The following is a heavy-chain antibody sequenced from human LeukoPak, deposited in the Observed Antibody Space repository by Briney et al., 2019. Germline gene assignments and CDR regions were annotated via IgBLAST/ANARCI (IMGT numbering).Heavy chain of an antibody. D-gene: IGHD2-2*01. V-gene: IGHV3-49*03. J-gene: IGHJ6*02. CDR3: SIVVVPAAMGYYYYGMDV. CDR2: IRSKAYGGTT. CDR1: GFTFGDYA. Sequence: GGSLRLSCTASGFTFGDYAMSWFRQAPGKGLEWVGFIRSKAYGGTTEYAASVKGRFTISRDDSKSIAYLQMNSLKTEDTAVYYCSIVVVPAAMGYYYYGMDVWGQGTTVTVPS.